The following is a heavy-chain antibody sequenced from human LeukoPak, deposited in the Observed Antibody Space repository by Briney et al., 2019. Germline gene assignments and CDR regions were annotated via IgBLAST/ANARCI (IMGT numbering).Heavy chain of an antibody. J-gene: IGHJ5*02. D-gene: IGHD3-16*01. CDR2: ISHSGTT. V-gene: IGHV4-38-2*02. CDR1: GYSITSGFS. Sequence: PSETLSLTCAVSGYSITSGFSWGWIRQPPGKGLEWIGTISHSGTTDYKSTLESRLTISMDTSKNLSSLRLTSVTAADTAVYYCAREGAVPGIDPWGQGTQVTVSS. CDR3: AREGAVPGIDP.